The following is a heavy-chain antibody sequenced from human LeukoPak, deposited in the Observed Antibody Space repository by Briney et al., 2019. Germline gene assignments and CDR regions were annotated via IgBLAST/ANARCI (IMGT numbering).Heavy chain of an antibody. V-gene: IGHV3-53*01. J-gene: IGHJ5*02. D-gene: IGHD6-19*01. Sequence: AGGSLRLSCAASDFTVISNCMSWVRQAPGKGLEWVSALNSGGSRFYADSVKGRFTISRDNSKNTVYLQMNSLRAEDTAVYYCARTGIVVGGINWFDPWGQGTLVTVSS. CDR1: DFTVISNC. CDR3: ARTGIVVGGINWFDP. CDR2: LNSGGSR.